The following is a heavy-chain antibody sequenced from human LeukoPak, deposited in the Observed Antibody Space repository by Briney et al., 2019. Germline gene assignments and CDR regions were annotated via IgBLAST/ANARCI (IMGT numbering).Heavy chain of an antibody. D-gene: IGHD7-27*01. J-gene: IGHJ4*02. CDR3: ARGLGYPLGY. CDR1: GGSFSGYY. CDR2: INHSGST. V-gene: IGHV4-34*01. Sequence: SETLSLTCAVYGGSFSGYYWSWIRRPPGKGLEWIGEINHSGSTNYNPSLKSRVTISVDTSKNQFSLKLSSVTAADTAVYYCARGLGYPLGYWGQGTLVTVSS.